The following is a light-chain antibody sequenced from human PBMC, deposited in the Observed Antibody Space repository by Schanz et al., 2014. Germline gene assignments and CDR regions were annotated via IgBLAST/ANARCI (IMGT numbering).Light chain of an antibody. J-gene: IGLJ3*02. V-gene: IGLV2-14*01. CDR1: SSDVGGYNY. CDR3: SSYTSSGTRV. CDR2: DVS. Sequence: QSALTQPASVSGSPGQSITISCTGTSSDVGGYNYVSWYQQNPGKAPKVMIYDVSNRPSGVSNRFSGSKSGNTASLTISGLQAEDEADYYCSSYTSSGTRVFGGGTKVTVL.